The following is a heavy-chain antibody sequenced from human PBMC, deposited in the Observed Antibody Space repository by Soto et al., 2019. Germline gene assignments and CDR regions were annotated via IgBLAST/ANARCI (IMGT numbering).Heavy chain of an antibody. D-gene: IGHD6-19*01. CDR2: IIPIFGTA. J-gene: IGHJ4*02. Sequence: SVKVSCKASGGTFSSYAISWVRQAPGQGLEWMGGIIPIFGTANYAQNFQGRVTIAADESTNTAYMELSSLRSEDTAVYYCARDLGSGWYNYWGQRTVVTVSS. CDR3: ARDLGSGWYNY. CDR1: GGTFSSYA. V-gene: IGHV1-69*13.